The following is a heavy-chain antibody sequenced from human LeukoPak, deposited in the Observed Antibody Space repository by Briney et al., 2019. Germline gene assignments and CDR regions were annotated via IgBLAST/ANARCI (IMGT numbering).Heavy chain of an antibody. CDR3: ARDLHSGYDFDYFDY. V-gene: IGHV3-33*01. D-gene: IGHD5-12*01. J-gene: IGHJ4*02. CDR2: IWYDGTNK. CDR1: GFIFSSYG. Sequence: GRSLRLSCVASGFIFSSYGMHWVRQAPGKGLEWVAVIWYDGTNKYYADSVKGRFTISRDNSKNTLYLQTNSLRVEDTAVYYCARDLHSGYDFDYFDYWGQGTLVTVSS.